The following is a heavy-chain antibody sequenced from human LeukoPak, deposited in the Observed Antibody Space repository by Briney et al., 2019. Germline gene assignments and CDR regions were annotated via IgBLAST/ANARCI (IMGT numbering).Heavy chain of an antibody. CDR2: IYYTGST. CDR1: GASISNYY. CDR3: VRGQIAIAGISDY. D-gene: IGHD6-19*01. Sequence: SETLSLTCTVSGASISNYYWTWIRQPPGKGLEWIGYIYYTGSTNYNPTLKSRVTISVDTSKNQFSLELRSMTAADTAVYYCVRGQIAIAGISDYWGQGTLVTVSS. V-gene: IGHV4-59*01. J-gene: IGHJ4*02.